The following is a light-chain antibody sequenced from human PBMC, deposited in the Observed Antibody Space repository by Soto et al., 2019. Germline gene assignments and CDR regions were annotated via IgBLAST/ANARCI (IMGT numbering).Light chain of an antibody. V-gene: IGKV3-11*01. CDR1: QSVSSY. CDR3: QQRSDWVS. J-gene: IGKJ4*01. Sequence: EIVLTQSPATLSLSPGERATLSCRASQSVSSYLAWYQQKPGQAPRLLINDASNRATGIPARFSGSGSGTDFTLTISSLEPEYFAVYYCQQRSDWVSFGGGTKVEIK. CDR2: DAS.